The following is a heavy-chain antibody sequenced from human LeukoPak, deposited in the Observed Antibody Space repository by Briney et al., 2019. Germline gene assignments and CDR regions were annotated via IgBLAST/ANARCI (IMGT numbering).Heavy chain of an antibody. CDR1: GGSISSGDYY. J-gene: IGHJ4*02. Sequence: PSETLSLTCTVSGGSISSGDYYWSWIRQPPGKGLEWIGYIYYSGSTYYNPSLKSRVTISVDTSKNQFSLKLSFVTAADTAVYYCARGAGYDPFDYWGQGTLVTVSS. CDR3: ARGAGYDPFDY. CDR2: IYYSGST. V-gene: IGHV4-30-4*01. D-gene: IGHD3-3*01.